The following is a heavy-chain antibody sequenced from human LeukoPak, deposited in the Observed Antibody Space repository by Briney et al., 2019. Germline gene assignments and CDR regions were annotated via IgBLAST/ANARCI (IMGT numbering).Heavy chain of an antibody. CDR3: ARDRGEYSSSFYDY. CDR2: IKQDGSEK. Sequence: GGSLRLSCAASGFTFSSYWMSWVRRAPGKGLEGVTNIKQDGSEKYYVDSVKGRFTISRDNAKNSLYLQMNSLRAEDTAVYYCARDRGEYSSSFYDYWGQGTLVTVSS. D-gene: IGHD6-6*01. CDR1: GFTFSSYW. V-gene: IGHV3-7*01. J-gene: IGHJ4*02.